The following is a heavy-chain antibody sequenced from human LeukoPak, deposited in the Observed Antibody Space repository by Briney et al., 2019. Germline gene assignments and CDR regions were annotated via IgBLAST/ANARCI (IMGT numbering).Heavy chain of an antibody. D-gene: IGHD5-12*01. CDR1: GLTFSSYA. Sequence: GGSLRLSCAASGLTFSSYAMSWVRQAPGKGLEWVSAISGSGGSTYYADSVKGRFTISRDNSKNTLYLQMNSLRAEDTAVYYCAKDLYGYVSNRFDPWGQGTLVTVSS. J-gene: IGHJ5*02. CDR2: ISGSGGST. V-gene: IGHV3-23*01. CDR3: AKDLYGYVSNRFDP.